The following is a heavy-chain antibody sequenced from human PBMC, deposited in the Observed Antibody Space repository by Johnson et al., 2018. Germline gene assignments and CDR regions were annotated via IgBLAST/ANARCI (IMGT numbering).Heavy chain of an antibody. CDR2: IWYDGSNK. V-gene: IGHV3-33*01. D-gene: IGHD4-17*01. J-gene: IGHJ6*02. CDR3: ARATGSYGDVYYYGMDV. CDR1: GFTFSNYG. Sequence: QVQLLESGGGVVQPGRSXRLSCAASGFTFSNYGMHWVRQAPGKGLELVAVIWYDGSNKNYADSVKGRFTISRDNSKNTLYLQMNSLRVEDTAVYYCARATGSYGDVYYYGMDVWGQGSTVTVSS.